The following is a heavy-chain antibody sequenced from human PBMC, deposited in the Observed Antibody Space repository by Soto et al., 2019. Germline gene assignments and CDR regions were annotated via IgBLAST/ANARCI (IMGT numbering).Heavy chain of an antibody. D-gene: IGHD2-15*01. CDR2: ISWNSGSI. CDR1: GFTFDDYA. V-gene: IGHV3-9*01. CDR3: AKAVADTRCNCFDP. J-gene: IGHJ5*02. Sequence: SLRLSCAASGFTFDDYAMHWVRQAPGKGLEWVSGISWNSGSIGYADSVKGRFTISRDNAKNSLYLQMNSLRAEDTALYYCAKAVADTRCNCFDPWGQGTLVTVSS.